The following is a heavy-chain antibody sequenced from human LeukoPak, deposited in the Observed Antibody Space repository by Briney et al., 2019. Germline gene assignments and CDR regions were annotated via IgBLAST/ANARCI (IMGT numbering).Heavy chain of an antibody. V-gene: IGHV3-30-3*01. J-gene: IGHJ4*02. CDR3: ARSTSGWKLDY. D-gene: IGHD6-19*01. CDR2: ISYDGTNK. CDR1: GFTFSNAW. Sequence: PGGSLRLSCAASGFTFSNAWMNWVRQAPGEGLEWVAVISYDGTNKYHAKSVKGRFTISRDNSKNTLYLQMNSPRVDDTAVYYCARSTSGWKLDYWGQGTLVTVSS.